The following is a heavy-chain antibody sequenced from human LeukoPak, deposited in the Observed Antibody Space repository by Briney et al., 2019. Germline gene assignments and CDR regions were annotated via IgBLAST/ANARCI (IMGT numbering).Heavy chain of an antibody. D-gene: IGHD2-2*01. CDR1: GFTFSSYW. Sequence: PGGSLRLSCAASGFTFSSYWMNWVRQAPGKGLEWVANIKEDGSHENYVDSVKGRFTISRDNAKNSLYLQMNSLRAEDTAVYYCASLYCSSISCGAFDIWAKGQWSPSLQ. V-gene: IGHV3-7*03. CDR2: IKEDGSHE. CDR3: ASLYCSSISCGAFDI. J-gene: IGHJ3*02.